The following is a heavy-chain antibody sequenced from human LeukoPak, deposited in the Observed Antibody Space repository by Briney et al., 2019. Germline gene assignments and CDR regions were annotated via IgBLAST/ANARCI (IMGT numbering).Heavy chain of an antibody. CDR2: INTNTGNP. CDR3: ARGRVRGVISPFDY. D-gene: IGHD3-10*01. Sequence: ASVKVSCKASGYTFTSYDINWVRQATGQGLEWMGWINTNTGNPTYAQGFTGRFVFSLDTSVSTAYLQISSLKAEDTAVYYCARGRVRGVISPFDYWGQGTLVTVSS. J-gene: IGHJ4*02. CDR1: GYTFTSYD. V-gene: IGHV7-4-1*02.